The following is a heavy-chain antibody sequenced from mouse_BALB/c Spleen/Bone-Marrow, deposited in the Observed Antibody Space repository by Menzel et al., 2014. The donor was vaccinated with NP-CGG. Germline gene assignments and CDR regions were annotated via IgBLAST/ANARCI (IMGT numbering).Heavy chain of an antibody. D-gene: IGHD1-1*01. Sequence: VQLQESGAELVRPGASVKLSCKASGYTFTNNWINWVKQRPGQGLEWIGNIHPSDSYTNYNQKFKDKATLTVDKSSSTAYMQLSSPTSEDSAVYYCTRGSSYVGYAMDYWGQGTSVTVSS. V-gene: IGHV1-69*02. CDR1: GYTFTNNW. CDR2: IHPSDSYT. J-gene: IGHJ4*01. CDR3: TRGSSYVGYAMDY.